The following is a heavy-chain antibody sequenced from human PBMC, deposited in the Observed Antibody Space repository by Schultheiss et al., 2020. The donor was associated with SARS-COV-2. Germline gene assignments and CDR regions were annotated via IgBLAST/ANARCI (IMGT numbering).Heavy chain of an antibody. V-gene: IGHV4-59*12. CDR1: GGSISSYY. D-gene: IGHD1-26*01. J-gene: IGHJ4*02. Sequence: GSLRLSCTVSGGSISSYYWSWIRQPPGKGLEWIGYIYYSGSTNYNPSLKSRVTISVDTSKNQFSLKLSSVTAADTAVYYCARGGIPTYFDYWGQGTLVTVSS. CDR3: ARGGIPTYFDY. CDR2: IYYSGST.